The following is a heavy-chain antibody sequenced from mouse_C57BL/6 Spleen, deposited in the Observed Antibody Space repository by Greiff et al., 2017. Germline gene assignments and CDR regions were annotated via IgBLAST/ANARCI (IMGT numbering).Heavy chain of an antibody. D-gene: IGHD1-1*01. Sequence: QVQLQQPGAELVKPGASVKLSCKASGYTFTSYWMQWVKQRPGQGLEWIGEIDPSDSYTNYNQKFKGKATLTVDTSSSTAYMQLSSLTSEDSAVYYCARYPTVVEGYYFDYWGQGTTRTVSS. V-gene: IGHV1-50*01. J-gene: IGHJ2*01. CDR2: IDPSDSYT. CDR1: GYTFTSYW. CDR3: ARYPTVVEGYYFDY.